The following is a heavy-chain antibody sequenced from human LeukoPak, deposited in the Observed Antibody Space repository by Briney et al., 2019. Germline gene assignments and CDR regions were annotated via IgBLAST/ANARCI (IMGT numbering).Heavy chain of an antibody. CDR1: GFTFSSYA. V-gene: IGHV3-23*01. D-gene: IGHD3-16*01. CDR2: INGSGGST. Sequence: GGSLRLSCAASGFTFSSYAMSWVRQAPGKGLEWVSAINGSGGSTYYADSVKGRFTISRDNSKNTLYLQMNSLRAEDTAVYYCAKVLSGGGYYFDYWGQGTLVTVSS. CDR3: AKVLSGGGYYFDY. J-gene: IGHJ4*02.